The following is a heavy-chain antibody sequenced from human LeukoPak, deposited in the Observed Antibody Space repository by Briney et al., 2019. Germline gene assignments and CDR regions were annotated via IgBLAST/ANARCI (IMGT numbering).Heavy chain of an antibody. CDR1: GFTFTGHY. Sequence: ASVKVSCKASGFTFTGHYMHWVRQAPGQGLEWMGWIHAGRGDTNYAQKFQGRFTMTRDTSINALFMELSSLRSDDTAVYYCARDENWGPDYWGQGTLVTVSS. D-gene: IGHD7-27*01. CDR2: IHAGRGDT. J-gene: IGHJ4*02. CDR3: ARDENWGPDY. V-gene: IGHV1-2*02.